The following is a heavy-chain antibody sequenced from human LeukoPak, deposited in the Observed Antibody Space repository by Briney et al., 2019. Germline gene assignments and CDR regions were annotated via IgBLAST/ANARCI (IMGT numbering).Heavy chain of an antibody. CDR1: GGSISSSNW. V-gene: IGHV4-4*02. CDR2: IYHSGST. CDR3: ARWRIVVVPAAIGYGMDV. J-gene: IGHJ6*02. Sequence: SETLSLTCAVSGGSISSSNWWSWVRQPPGKGLEWIGEIYHSGSTNYNPSLKSRVTISVDKSKNQFSLKLSSVTAADTAVYYCARWRIVVVPAAIGYGMDVWAKGPRSPSP. D-gene: IGHD2-2*02.